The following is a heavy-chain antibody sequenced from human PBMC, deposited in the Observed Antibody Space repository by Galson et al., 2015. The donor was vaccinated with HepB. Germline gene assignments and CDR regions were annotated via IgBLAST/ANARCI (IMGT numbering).Heavy chain of an antibody. CDR3: ARLIGYCTNGVCPADAFDI. D-gene: IGHD2-8*01. J-gene: IGHJ3*02. Sequence: QSGAEVKKPGESLRISCKGSGYSFTSYWISWVRQMPGKGLEWMGRIDPSDSYTNYSPSFQGHVTISADKSISTAYLQWSSLKASDTAMYYCARLIGYCTNGVCPADAFDIWGQGTMVTVSS. V-gene: IGHV5-10-1*01. CDR1: GYSFTSYW. CDR2: IDPSDSYT.